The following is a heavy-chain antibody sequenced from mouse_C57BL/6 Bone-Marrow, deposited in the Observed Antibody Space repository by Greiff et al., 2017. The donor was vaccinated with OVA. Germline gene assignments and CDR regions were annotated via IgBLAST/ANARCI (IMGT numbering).Heavy chain of an antibody. J-gene: IGHJ1*03. V-gene: IGHV1-50*01. D-gene: IGHD1-1*01. CDR2: IDPSDSYT. Sequence: QVQLKQPGAELVKPGASVKLSCKASGYTFTSYWMQWVKQRPGQGLEWIGEIDPSDSYTNYNQKFKGKATLTVDTSSSTAYMQLSSLTSEDSAVYYCACPHYYGTWYFDVWGTGTTVTVSS. CDR1: GYTFTSYW. CDR3: ACPHYYGTWYFDV.